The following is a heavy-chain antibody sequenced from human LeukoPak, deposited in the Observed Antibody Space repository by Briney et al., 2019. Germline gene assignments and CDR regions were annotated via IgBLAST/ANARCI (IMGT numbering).Heavy chain of an antibody. J-gene: IGHJ5*02. CDR1: GGSFSDYF. D-gene: IGHD3-10*01. CDR2: INHSGRT. CDR3: ARSGSGLNWFDP. V-gene: IGHV4-34*01. Sequence: PSETLSLTCAVYGGSFSDYFWGWIRQPPGKGLEWIGEINHSGRTYYNPSLKSRVTISVDTSKNQFSMNLSSVTAADTAVYYCARSGSGLNWFDPSGQGTLVTVCS.